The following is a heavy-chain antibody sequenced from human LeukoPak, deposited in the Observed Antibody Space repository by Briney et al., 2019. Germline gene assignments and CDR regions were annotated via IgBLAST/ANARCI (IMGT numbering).Heavy chain of an antibody. J-gene: IGHJ4*02. CDR1: GFTFSSYA. V-gene: IGHV3-23*01. CDR2: ISGSGGST. D-gene: IGHD3-22*01. CDR3: AKDSSALNYYDSSGYYSY. Sequence: PGGSLRLSCAASGFTFSSYAMSWVRQAPGKGLEWVSAISGSGGSTYYADSVKGRFTISRDNSKNTLYLQMNSLRAEDTAVYYCAKDSSALNYYDSSGYYSYWGQGTLVTVSS.